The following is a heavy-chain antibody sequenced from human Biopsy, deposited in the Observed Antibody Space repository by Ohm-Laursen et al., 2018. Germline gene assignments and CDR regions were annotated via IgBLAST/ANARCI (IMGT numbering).Heavy chain of an antibody. V-gene: IGHV4-39*01. Sequence: SDTLSLTCTVSGGPFGINSHYWIWIRQPPGKGLERIASIYYGGTTHYNAPLQGRVTISVDQPKNQFSLRLTSVTAADTAVYYCSKRDLSGTSPVWGQGTTVTVSS. CDR2: IYYGGTT. CDR3: SKRDLSGTSPV. D-gene: IGHD1-26*01. J-gene: IGHJ6*02. CDR1: GGPFGINSHY.